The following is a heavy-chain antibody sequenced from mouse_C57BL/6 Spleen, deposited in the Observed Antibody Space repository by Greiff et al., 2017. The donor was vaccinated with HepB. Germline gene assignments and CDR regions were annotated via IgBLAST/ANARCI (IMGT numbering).Heavy chain of an antibody. D-gene: IGHD2-4*01. Sequence: EVQLQQSGPELVKPGASVKISCKASGYTFTDYYMNWVKQSHGKSLEWIGDINPNNGGTSYNQKFKGKATLTVDKSSSTAYMELRSLTSEDSAVYYCAIYDYDRGAWFAYWGQGTLVTVSA. CDR2: INPNNGGT. J-gene: IGHJ3*01. V-gene: IGHV1-26*01. CDR1: GYTFTDYY. CDR3: AIYDYDRGAWFAY.